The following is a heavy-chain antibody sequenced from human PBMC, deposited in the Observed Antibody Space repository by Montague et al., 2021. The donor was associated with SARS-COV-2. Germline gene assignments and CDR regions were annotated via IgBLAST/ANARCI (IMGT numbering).Heavy chain of an antibody. Sequence: SLSLSCAASGFIFSNYAMSWVRQAPGKGLEWVSVITGSGRDTYYADSVKGRFAISRDNFKNTLYLQINNLRAEDTATYYCAKGVILSGWRSYFDYWGQGTLVAVSP. CDR3: AKGVILSGWRSYFDY. CDR1: GFIFSNYA. V-gene: IGHV3-23*01. CDR2: ITGSGRDT. J-gene: IGHJ4*02. D-gene: IGHD6-19*01.